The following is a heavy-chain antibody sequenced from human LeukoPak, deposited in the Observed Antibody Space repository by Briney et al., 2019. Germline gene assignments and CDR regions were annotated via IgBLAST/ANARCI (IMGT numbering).Heavy chain of an antibody. D-gene: IGHD3-22*01. CDR1: GFTFDDYA. Sequence: PGRSLRLSCAASGFTFDDYAMHWVRQAPGKGLEWDPGISWNSGSIGYADSVKGRFTVSRDNAKNSLYLQMNSLRAEDTALYYCAKDLYDSSGYLLDYWGQGTLVTVSS. V-gene: IGHV3-9*01. J-gene: IGHJ4*02. CDR3: AKDLYDSSGYLLDY. CDR2: ISWNSGSI.